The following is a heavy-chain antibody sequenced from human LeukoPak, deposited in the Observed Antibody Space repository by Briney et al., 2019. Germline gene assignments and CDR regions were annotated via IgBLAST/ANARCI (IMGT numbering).Heavy chain of an antibody. D-gene: IGHD3-22*01. Sequence: SETLSLTCTVSGGSISNYYWSWIRQPPGKGLEWIGYIYYSGSTNYNPSLKSRVTISVDTSKNQFSLKLSSATAADTAVYYCARDRSPEHYYDSSHWDYYYGMDVWGQGTTVTVSS. V-gene: IGHV4-59*01. CDR1: GGSISNYY. CDR3: ARDRSPEHYYDSSHWDYYYGMDV. J-gene: IGHJ6*02. CDR2: IYYSGST.